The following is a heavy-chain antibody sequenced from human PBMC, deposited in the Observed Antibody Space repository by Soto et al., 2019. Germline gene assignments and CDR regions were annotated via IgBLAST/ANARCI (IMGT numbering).Heavy chain of an antibody. D-gene: IGHD5-18*01. CDR2: IYYSGST. CDR3: AREGGGYSYGWGQGYYYYGMDV. J-gene: IGHJ6*02. Sequence: QVQLQESGPGLVKPSQTLSLTCTVSGGSISSGGYYWSWIRQHPGKGLEWIGYIYYSGSTYYNPSLKSRVTISVDTSKNQFSLKLSSVTAADTAVYYCAREGGGYSYGWGQGYYYYGMDVWGQGTTVTVSS. CDR1: GGSISSGGYY. V-gene: IGHV4-31*03.